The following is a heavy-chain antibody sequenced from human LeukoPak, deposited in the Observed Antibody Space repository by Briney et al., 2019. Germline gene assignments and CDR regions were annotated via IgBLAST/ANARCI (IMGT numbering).Heavy chain of an antibody. CDR1: GGTFSSYA. D-gene: IGHD2-2*03. J-gene: IGHJ4*02. Sequence: SVTVSSKASGGTFSSYAISWVRQAPGQGLEWMGGIIPIFGTANYAQKFQGRVTITADESTSTAYMELSSLRSEDTAVYYCARTDLGNVAFDYWGQGTLVTVSS. CDR2: IIPIFGTA. CDR3: ARTDLGNVAFDY. V-gene: IGHV1-69*13.